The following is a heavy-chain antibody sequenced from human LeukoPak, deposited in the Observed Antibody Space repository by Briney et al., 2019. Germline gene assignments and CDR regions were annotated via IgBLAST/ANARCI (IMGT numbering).Heavy chain of an antibody. CDR2: IIPILDTA. CDR1: GDTFSSYA. J-gene: IGHJ5*02. Sequence: SVKVSCKASGDTFSSYAISWVRQAPGQGLEWMGGIIPILDTATYAQKFQGRVTITADESTSTAYMELSSLRSEDTAVYYCARRHCSTTSCYYGWFDPWGQGTLVTVSS. CDR3: ARRHCSTTSCYYGWFDP. D-gene: IGHD2-2*01. V-gene: IGHV1-69*13.